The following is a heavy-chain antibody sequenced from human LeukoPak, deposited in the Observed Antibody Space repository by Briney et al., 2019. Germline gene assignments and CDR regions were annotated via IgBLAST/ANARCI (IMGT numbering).Heavy chain of an antibody. V-gene: IGHV1-69*05. CDR3: ARDRRGYSYGVGYNWFDP. CDR1: GGTFSSYA. J-gene: IGHJ5*02. D-gene: IGHD5-18*01. CDR2: IIPIFGTA. Sequence: ASVKVSCKASGGTFSSYAISWVRQAPGQGLEWMGGIIPIFGTANYAQKFQGRVTITTDGSTSTAYMELSSLRSEDTAVYYCARDRRGYSYGVGYNWFDPWGQGTLVTVSS.